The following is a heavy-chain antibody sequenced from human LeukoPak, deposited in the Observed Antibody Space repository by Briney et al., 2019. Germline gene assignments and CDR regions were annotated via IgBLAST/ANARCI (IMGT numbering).Heavy chain of an antibody. D-gene: IGHD2-2*01. CDR2: ISAYNGNT. V-gene: IGHV1-18*01. CDR1: GYTFTSYG. J-gene: IGHJ1*01. CDR3: ATSDGGVVVPAAAEH. Sequence: GASVKVSCKASGYTFTSYGISWVRQAPGQGLEWMGWISAYNGNTNYAQKLQGRVTMTTDTSTSTAYMELRSLRSDDTAVYYCATSDGGVVVPAAAEHWGQGTLVTVSS.